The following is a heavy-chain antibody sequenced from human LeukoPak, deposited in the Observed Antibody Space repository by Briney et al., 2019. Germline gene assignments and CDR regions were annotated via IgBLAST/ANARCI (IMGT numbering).Heavy chain of an antibody. V-gene: IGHV3-9*01. CDR1: GFTFDDYA. J-gene: IGHJ4*02. CDR2: ISWNSGSI. CDR3: AKDRGYSGYEEPFDY. Sequence: GRSLRLSCAASGFTFDDYAMHWVRQAPGKGLEWVSGISWNSGSIGYADSVKGRFTISRDNAKNSLYLQMNSLRAEDTALYYCAKDRGYSGYEEPFDYWGQRTLVTVSS. D-gene: IGHD5-12*01.